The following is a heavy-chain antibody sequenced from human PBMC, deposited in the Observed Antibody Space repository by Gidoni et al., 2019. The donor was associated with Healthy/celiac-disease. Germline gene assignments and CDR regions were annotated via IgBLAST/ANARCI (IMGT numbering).Heavy chain of an antibody. J-gene: IGHJ4*02. Sequence: QVQLQESGPGLVKPSETLSLTCTVSGGSISSYYWSWIRQPPGNGLEWIGYIYYSGSTNYNPSLKSRVTISVDTSKNQFSLKLSSVTAADTAVYYCARGDSLRLFDYWGQGTLVTVSS. CDR1: GGSISSYY. D-gene: IGHD3-9*01. CDR2: IYYSGST. CDR3: ARGDSLRLFDY. V-gene: IGHV4-59*01.